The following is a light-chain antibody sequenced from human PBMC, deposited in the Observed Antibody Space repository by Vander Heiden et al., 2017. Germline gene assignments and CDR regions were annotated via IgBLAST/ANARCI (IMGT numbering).Light chain of an antibody. CDR3: QQYYSTPWT. V-gene: IGKV4-1*01. CDR2: WAS. CDR1: QSVLYLSNNKNY. Sequence: TEMPQSPDPLTVSPGEGATINCKSSQSVLYLSNNKNYIAWYQQKPGQPPKVLIYWASTRESGVPDRFSGSGSGTDFTLTISSLQAEDVAVYYCQQYYSTPWTFGQGTKVETK. J-gene: IGKJ1*01.